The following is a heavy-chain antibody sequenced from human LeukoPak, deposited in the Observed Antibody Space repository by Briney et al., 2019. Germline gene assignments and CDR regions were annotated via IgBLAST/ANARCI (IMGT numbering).Heavy chain of an antibody. D-gene: IGHD4-23*01. CDR3: ARGVFYGGNSYFDY. V-gene: IGHV1-69*05. CDR1: GGTFSSYA. CDR2: IIPIFGTA. Sequence: GASVKVSCKASGGTFSSYAIRWVRQAPGQGLEWMGRIIPIFGTANYAQKFQGRVTITTDESTSTAYMELSSLRSEDTAVYYCARGVFYGGNSYFDYWGQGTLVTVSS. J-gene: IGHJ4*02.